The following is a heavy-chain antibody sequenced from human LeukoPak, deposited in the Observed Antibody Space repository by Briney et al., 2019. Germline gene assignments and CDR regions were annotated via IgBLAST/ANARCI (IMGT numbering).Heavy chain of an antibody. Sequence: SETLSLTCTVSGYSISSGYYWGWIRQPPGKGLEWIGSIYYSGSTYYNPSLKSRVTISVDTSKNQFSLKLSSVTAADTAVYYCARYSSSSYMDVWGKGTTVTVSS. D-gene: IGHD6-13*01. CDR2: IYYSGST. CDR3: ARYSSSSYMDV. V-gene: IGHV4-38-2*02. CDR1: GYSISSGYY. J-gene: IGHJ6*03.